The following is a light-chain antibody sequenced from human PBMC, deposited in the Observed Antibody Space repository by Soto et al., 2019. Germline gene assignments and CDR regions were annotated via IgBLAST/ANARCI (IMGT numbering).Light chain of an antibody. Sequence: DIQMTQSPSSLSASVGDRVTITCRASQTISIYLNWYQQRPGKAPQLLIYGISTLQSGVPSRFSGSGSGTDFTLTISSLQPEDFAVHYCHQYNSWPYTFGQGTKVDIK. CDR1: QTISIY. J-gene: IGKJ2*01. V-gene: IGKV1-39*01. CDR2: GIS. CDR3: HQYNSWPYT.